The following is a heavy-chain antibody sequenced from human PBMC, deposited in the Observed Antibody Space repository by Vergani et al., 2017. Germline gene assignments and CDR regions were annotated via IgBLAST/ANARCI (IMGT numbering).Heavy chain of an antibody. D-gene: IGHD6-25*01. CDR3: AKDRXLKYPAALSGGFDY. CDR2: IRYDGSNK. Sequence: QVQLVESGGGVVQPGGSLRLSCAASGFTFSSYGMHWVRQAPGKGLEWVAVIRYDGSNKYYADSVKGRFTISRDNSKNTLYLQMNSLRAEDTAVYYCAKDRXLKYPAALSGGFDYWGQGTLVTVSS. V-gene: IGHV3-30*02. CDR1: GFTFSSYG. J-gene: IGHJ4*02.